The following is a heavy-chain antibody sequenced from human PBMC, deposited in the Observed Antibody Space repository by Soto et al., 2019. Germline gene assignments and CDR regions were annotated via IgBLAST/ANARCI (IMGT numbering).Heavy chain of an antibody. CDR2: IYSGSTT. D-gene: IGHD2-15*01. CDR3: AKGGGRYCSGGSCYPFA. J-gene: IGHJ3*01. CDR1: GFTVISNY. Sequence: PGGSLRFSCAVSGFTVISNYMIWVRQAPGRGLEWVSVIYSGSTTYSADSVKDRFTISRDNSKNTLYLQMNNLRAEDTAVYYCAKGGGRYCSGGSCYPFAWGQGTMVTVSS. V-gene: IGHV3-66*01.